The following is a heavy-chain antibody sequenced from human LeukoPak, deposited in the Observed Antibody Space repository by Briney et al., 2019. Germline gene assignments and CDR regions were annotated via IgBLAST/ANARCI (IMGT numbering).Heavy chain of an antibody. CDR2: IYTSGRT. CDR1: AGSITFGSYC. D-gene: IGHD3-16*02. J-gene: IGHJ4*02. Sequence: SQTLSLTRTVSAGSITFGSYCWTRIPQPAGRGLGWFGRIYTSGRTFYNPSLKSRVTISMDTSMNQFSLRLSSVTAADTAVYYCARARVIPASFDDWGQGALVTVSS. V-gene: IGHV4-61*02. CDR3: ARARVIPASFDD.